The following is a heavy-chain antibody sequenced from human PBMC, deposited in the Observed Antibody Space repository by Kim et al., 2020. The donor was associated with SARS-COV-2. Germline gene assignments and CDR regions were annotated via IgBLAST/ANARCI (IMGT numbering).Heavy chain of an antibody. Sequence: SETLSLTCTVSGGSISSGGYYWSWILQHPGKGLEWIGYIYYSGSTYYNPSLKSRVTISVDTSKNQFSLKLSSVTAADTAVYYCARSPQSWVVVTHFDYWGQGTLVTVSS. V-gene: IGHV4-31*03. J-gene: IGHJ4*02. CDR2: IYYSGST. CDR1: GGSISSGGYY. CDR3: ARSPQSWVVVTHFDY. D-gene: IGHD3-22*01.